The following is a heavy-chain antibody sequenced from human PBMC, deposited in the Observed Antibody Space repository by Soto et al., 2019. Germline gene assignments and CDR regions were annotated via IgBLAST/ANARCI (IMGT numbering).Heavy chain of an antibody. J-gene: IGHJ4*02. CDR2: IYYTGST. D-gene: IGHD2-8*02. Sequence: QVQLQEEGPGLVKPSEPLSLTCTGSGGSISSYYWSWIRQPPGKGLEWIGYIYYTGSTNYNPSLKSRVTISVDTSKNQFSLKLSSVTAADTAMYYCARLWSGSDYWGQGTLVTVSS. CDR3: ARLWSGSDY. CDR1: GGSISSYY. V-gene: IGHV4-59*08.